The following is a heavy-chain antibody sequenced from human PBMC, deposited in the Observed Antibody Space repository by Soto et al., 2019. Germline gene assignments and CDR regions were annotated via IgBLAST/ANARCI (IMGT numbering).Heavy chain of an antibody. CDR2: INHSGNT. J-gene: IGHJ4*02. CDR3: ARGLGSGWYGY. CDR1: GGSFSGYY. V-gene: IGHV4-34*01. Sequence: TSETLSLTCGVYGGSFSGYYWSWFRQPPGKGLEWIGEINHSGNTNYNPSLKSRVTISVDTSKNQFSLKLSSVTAADTAVYYCARGLGSGWYGYWGQGTLVTVSS. D-gene: IGHD6-19*01.